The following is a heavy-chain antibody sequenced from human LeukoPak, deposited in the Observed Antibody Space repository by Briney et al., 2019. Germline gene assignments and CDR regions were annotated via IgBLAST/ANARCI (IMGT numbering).Heavy chain of an antibody. D-gene: IGHD6-19*01. CDR3: AKGHRYSSGWYWSHWFDP. V-gene: IGHV4-34*01. J-gene: IGHJ5*02. CDR1: GGSFSDYY. Sequence: KSSETLSLTCAVYGGSFSDYYWTWIRQPPGKGLEWIGEINHSGSTNYNPSLKSRVTISVDTSKKQFFLRLSSVTAADTAVYHCAKGHRYSSGWYWSHWFDPWGQGTLVTVSS. CDR2: INHSGST.